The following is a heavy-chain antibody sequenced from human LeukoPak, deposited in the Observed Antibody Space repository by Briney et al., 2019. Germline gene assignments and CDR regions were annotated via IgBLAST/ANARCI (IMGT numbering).Heavy chain of an antibody. CDR3: ARVTDRLAY. Sequence: PSETLSLTCIVSGGSISDFYWSWVRQSAGKGREYVGRIYSSGSTNYNPSLKSRVTMTEETSKNQFSLNLRSLTAADTAVYYSARVTDRLAYWGQGTLVTVSP. CDR2: IYSSGST. CDR1: GGSISDFY. V-gene: IGHV4-4*07. J-gene: IGHJ4*02.